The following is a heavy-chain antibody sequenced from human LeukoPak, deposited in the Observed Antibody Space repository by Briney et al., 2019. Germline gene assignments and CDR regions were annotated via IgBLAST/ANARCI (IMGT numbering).Heavy chain of an antibody. CDR2: IYYSGTT. CDR3: ARKEGGQLVNTRRWFDP. V-gene: IGHV4-39*07. D-gene: IGHD6-13*01. CDR1: GASIGDSSYY. J-gene: IGHJ5*02. Sequence: SETLSLTCTVSGASIGDSSYYWGWIRQPPEKGLEWIGTIYYSGTTYYNPSLKSRVTISVDTSKNQFSLKLRSVTAADTAVYYCARKEGGQLVNTRRWFDPWGQGTLVTVSS.